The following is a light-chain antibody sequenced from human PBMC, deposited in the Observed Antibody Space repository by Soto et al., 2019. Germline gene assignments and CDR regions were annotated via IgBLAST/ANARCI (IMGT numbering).Light chain of an antibody. V-gene: IGKV3-20*01. J-gene: IGKJ1*01. CDR1: QSVNSIY. CDR2: GAS. Sequence: EIVLTQSPGTLSLSPGERATLSCRASQSVNSIYLAWYQQKPGQPPRLLIYGASSRATGIPDRFSGSGSGTDFTLTISRLEPEDFAVYYCQQLGSSLSQWTFGQGTKVETK. CDR3: QQLGSSLSQWT.